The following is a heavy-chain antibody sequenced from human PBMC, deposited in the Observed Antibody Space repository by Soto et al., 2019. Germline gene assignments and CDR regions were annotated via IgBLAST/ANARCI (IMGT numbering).Heavy chain of an antibody. CDR2: ISSSGTYT. CDR1: GFTFNTYS. J-gene: IGHJ6*02. Sequence: GGSLRLSCAASGFTFNTYSMNWVRQAPGKGPEWVSSISSSGTYTYYSDSLKGRITISRDNANNSLYLQMNSLTAEDTAIYFCARGGRASGYDFYYYGMDVWGQGTKVTVSS. V-gene: IGHV3-21*01. D-gene: IGHD5-12*01. CDR3: ARGGRASGYDFYYYGMDV.